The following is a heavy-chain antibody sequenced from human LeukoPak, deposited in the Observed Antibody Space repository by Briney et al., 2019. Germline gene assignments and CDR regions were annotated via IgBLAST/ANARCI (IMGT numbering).Heavy chain of an antibody. D-gene: IGHD3-9*01. V-gene: IGHV3-23*01. Sequence: PGGSLRLSCAASGFTFSSYAMSWVRQAPGKGLEWVSAISGSGGSTYYADSVKGRFTISRDNSKNTLYLQMNSLRAEDPAVYYCAKDRRRYFDWLLVGPHDYWGQGTLVTVSS. CDR3: AKDRRRYFDWLLVGPHDY. CDR1: GFTFSSYA. J-gene: IGHJ4*02. CDR2: ISGSGGST.